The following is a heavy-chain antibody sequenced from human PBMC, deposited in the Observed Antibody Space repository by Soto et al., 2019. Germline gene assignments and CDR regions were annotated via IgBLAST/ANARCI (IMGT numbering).Heavy chain of an antibody. Sequence: AVKVSCKASGGTFSSYAISWVRQAPGQGLEWMGGIIPIFGTANYAQKFQGRVTITADKSTSTAYMELSSLRSEDTAVYYCAREMVTTVVPKGDFDIWGQAPRVTV. D-gene: IGHD4-17*01. CDR2: IIPIFGTA. CDR1: GGTFSSYA. CDR3: AREMVTTVVPKGDFDI. J-gene: IGHJ3*02. V-gene: IGHV1-69*06.